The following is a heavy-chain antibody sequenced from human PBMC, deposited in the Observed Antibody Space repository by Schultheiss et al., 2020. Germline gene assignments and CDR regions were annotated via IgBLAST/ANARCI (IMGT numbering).Heavy chain of an antibody. J-gene: IGHJ6*02. V-gene: IGHV4-30-4*01. CDR3: ARGGFIWYYYDSSGYHYGMDV. D-gene: IGHD3-22*01. Sequence: SQTLSLTCTVSGGSISSGDYYWSWIRQPPGKGLEWIGYIYYSGSTNYNPSLKSRVTISVDTSKNQFSLKLSSVTAADTAVYYCARGGFIWYYYDSSGYHYGMDVWGQGTPVTVSS. CDR2: IYYSGST. CDR1: GGSISSGDYY.